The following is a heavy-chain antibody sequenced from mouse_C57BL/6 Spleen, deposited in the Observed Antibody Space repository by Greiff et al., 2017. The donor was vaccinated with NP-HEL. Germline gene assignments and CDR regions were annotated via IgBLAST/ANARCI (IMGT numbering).Heavy chain of an antibody. CDR2: IDPSDSYP. CDR1: GYTFTSYW. V-gene: IGHV1-69*01. D-gene: IGHD2-5*01. CDR3: ARSTYSNSWFAY. J-gene: IGHJ3*01. Sequence: VQLQQPGAELVMPGASVKLSCKASGYTFTSYWMHWVKQRPGQGLEWIGEIDPSDSYPNYNQKFKGKSTLTVDKSSSTAYMQLSSLTSEDSAVYYCARSTYSNSWFAYWGQGTLVTVSA.